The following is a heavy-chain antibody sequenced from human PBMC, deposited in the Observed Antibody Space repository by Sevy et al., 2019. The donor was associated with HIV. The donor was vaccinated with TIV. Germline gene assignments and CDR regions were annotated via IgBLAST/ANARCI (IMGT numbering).Heavy chain of an antibody. V-gene: IGHV3-7*03. CDR3: ARAAGYCSSSSCYTYGLDV. D-gene: IGHD2-15*01. CDR1: GFTFSSYW. Sequence: GGSLRLSCGASGFTFSSYWMSWVRQAPGKGLEWVANIKQDGSEKYYVDSVKGRFTISRDNAKNSLYLQMNSLRAEDTAVYYSARAAGYCSSSSCYTYGLDVWGQGTTVTVSS. J-gene: IGHJ6*02. CDR2: IKQDGSEK.